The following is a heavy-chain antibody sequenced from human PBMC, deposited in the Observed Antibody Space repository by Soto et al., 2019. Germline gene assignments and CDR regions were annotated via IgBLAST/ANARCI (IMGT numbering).Heavy chain of an antibody. J-gene: IGHJ6*03. CDR1: GFSLSTSGVG. Sequence: SGPTLVKPTQTLTLTCTFSGFSLSTSGVGVGWIRQPPGKALEWLALIYWDDDKRYSPSLKSRLTITKDTSKNQVVLTMTNMDPVDTATYYCAHRRVATIGVFYYYYMDVWGKGTTVTVSS. CDR2: IYWDDDK. D-gene: IGHD5-12*01. CDR3: AHRRVATIGVFYYYYMDV. V-gene: IGHV2-5*02.